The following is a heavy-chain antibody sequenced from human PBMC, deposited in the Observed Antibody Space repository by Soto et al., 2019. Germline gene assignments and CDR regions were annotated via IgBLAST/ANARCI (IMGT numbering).Heavy chain of an antibody. CDR3: ARHYDYGDYWFDP. CDR2: IYYSGST. V-gene: IGHV4-59*08. D-gene: IGHD4-17*01. J-gene: IGHJ5*02. Sequence: SETLSLTCTVSGGSISSYYWSWIRQPPGKGLEWIGYIYYSGSTNYNPSLKSRVTISVDTSKNQFSLKLSSVTAADTAVYYCARHYDYGDYWFDPWGQGTLVTVSS. CDR1: GGSISSYY.